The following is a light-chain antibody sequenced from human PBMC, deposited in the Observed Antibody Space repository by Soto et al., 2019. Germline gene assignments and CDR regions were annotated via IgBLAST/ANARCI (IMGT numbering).Light chain of an antibody. CDR1: QSVSSSF. CDR3: QQYDNSPRT. J-gene: IGKJ1*01. CDR2: GAS. V-gene: IGKV3-20*01. Sequence: EIVLTQSPGTLSLSPGERATLSCRASQSVSSSFLAWYQQKPGQAPRLLIYGASSRATGIPDRFSGSGSGTDFTLTISTLEPEDFAVYYWQQYDNSPRTFGQGTKVEIK.